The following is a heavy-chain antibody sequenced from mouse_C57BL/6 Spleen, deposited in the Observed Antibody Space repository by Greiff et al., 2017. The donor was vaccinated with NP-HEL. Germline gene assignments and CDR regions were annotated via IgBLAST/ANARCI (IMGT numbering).Heavy chain of an antibody. Sequence: QVQLQQSGAELVRPGTSVKMSCKASGYTFTNYWIGWAKQRPGHGLEWIGDIYPGGGYTNYNEKFKGKATLTADKSSSTAYMQFSSLTSEDSAIYYCARLGETYFDYWGQGTTLTVSS. CDR1: GYTFTNYW. J-gene: IGHJ2*01. V-gene: IGHV1-63*01. CDR3: ARLGETYFDY. CDR2: IYPGGGYT.